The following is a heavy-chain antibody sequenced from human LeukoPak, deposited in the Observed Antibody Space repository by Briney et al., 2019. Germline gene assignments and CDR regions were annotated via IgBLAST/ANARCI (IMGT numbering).Heavy chain of an antibody. J-gene: IGHJ3*02. D-gene: IGHD1-26*01. V-gene: IGHV1-46*01. CDR3: ARDPDVGVGARDDAFDI. CDR2: INPSGGST. Sequence: GASVKVSCKASGYTFTIYYMHWVRHAPGQGLEWMGIINPSGGSTSYEKEFQGRVTMTRDTSTSTVYMELSSLRSEDTAVYYCARDPDVGVGARDDAFDIWGQGTMVTVSS. CDR1: GYTFTIYY.